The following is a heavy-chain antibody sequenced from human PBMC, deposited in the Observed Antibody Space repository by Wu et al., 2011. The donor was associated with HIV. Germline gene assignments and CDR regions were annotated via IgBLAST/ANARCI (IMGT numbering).Heavy chain of an antibody. CDR2: FIPIFDTT. V-gene: IGHV1-69*05. D-gene: IGHD3-22*01. CDR3: ASGTKFYDRSGLLPFDY. J-gene: IGHJ4*02. CDR1: GGTFSNYA. Sequence: QIQLVQSGAEVKKPGSSVKVSCKASGGTFSNYAISWVRQAPGQGLEWMGDFIPIFDTTNYAQRFQGRVTITTDDSTSTVYMGLSSLTSEDTAVYYCASGTKFYDRSGLLPFDYWGQGTLVTVLL.